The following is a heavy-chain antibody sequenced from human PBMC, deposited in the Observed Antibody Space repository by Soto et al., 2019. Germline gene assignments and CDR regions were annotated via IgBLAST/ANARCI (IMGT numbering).Heavy chain of an antibody. J-gene: IGHJ6*02. Sequence: GGSLRLSCAASGFTFSSYGMHWVRQAPGKGLEWVAVISYDGSNKYYADSVKGRFTISRDNSKNTLYLQMNSLRAEDTAVYYCAKDDNYYGSGSYYYYYYCMDVWGQGTTVTVSS. CDR1: GFTFSSYG. CDR2: ISYDGSNK. CDR3: AKDDNYYGSGSYYYYYYCMDV. V-gene: IGHV3-30*18. D-gene: IGHD3-10*01.